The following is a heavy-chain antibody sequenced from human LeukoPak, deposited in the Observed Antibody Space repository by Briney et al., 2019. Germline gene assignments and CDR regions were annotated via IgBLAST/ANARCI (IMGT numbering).Heavy chain of an antibody. D-gene: IGHD2-15*01. CDR1: GDSVSSNSVA. CDR2: TYYRSKLYS. CDR3: ARYDVELGYCSGGSCYSGWFDP. V-gene: IGHV6-1*01. J-gene: IGHJ5*02. Sequence: SQTLSLTCVISGDSVSSNSVAWNWIRQSPLRGLEWLGRTYYRSKLYSDYAVSVKSRITINPDISKNQFSLRLNSVTPEDTAVYYCARYDVELGYCSGGSCYSGWFDPWGQGTLVTVSS.